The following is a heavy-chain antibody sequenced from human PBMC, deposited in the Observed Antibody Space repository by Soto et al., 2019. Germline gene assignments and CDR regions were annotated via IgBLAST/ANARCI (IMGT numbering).Heavy chain of an antibody. CDR3: ASSKYGDNWFDP. CDR2: ISSSSSYI. V-gene: IGHV3-21*01. D-gene: IGHD2-2*01. J-gene: IGHJ5*02. Sequence: GGSLRLSCAASGFTFSSYSMNWVRQAPGKGLEWVSSISSSSSYIYYADSVKGRFTISRDNAKNSLYLQMNSLRAEDTAVYYCASSKYGDNWFDPWGQGTLVTVSS. CDR1: GFTFSSYS.